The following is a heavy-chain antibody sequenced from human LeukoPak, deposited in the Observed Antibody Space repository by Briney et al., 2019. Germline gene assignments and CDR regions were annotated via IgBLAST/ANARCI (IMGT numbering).Heavy chain of an antibody. CDR3: ARGIGGPDY. V-gene: IGHV3-23*01. Sequence: GGSLRLSCAASGFXFSSYAMSWVRQAPGKGLEWLSVIRGSGDNTYYADSVKGRFTISRDNSKSTLYLQMNSLRDEDTAVYYCARGIGGPDYWGRGILVTVSS. J-gene: IGHJ4*02. D-gene: IGHD4-23*01. CDR2: IRGSGDNT. CDR1: GFXFSSYA.